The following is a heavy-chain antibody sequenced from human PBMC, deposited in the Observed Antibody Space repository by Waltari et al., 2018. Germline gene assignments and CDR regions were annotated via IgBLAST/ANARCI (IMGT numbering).Heavy chain of an antibody. J-gene: IGHJ5*02. CDR1: GFTFSIYS. Sequence: EVQLVESGGGLVQPGGSLRLSCVGSGFTFSIYSLNVVRQAPEKGLEWVSHISSDGTTIQYADSVRGRFTISRDNAKSSVYLQMNSLRAEDTAVYYCARGGSGVFWSGYYGWFDPWGHGTLVTVSS. CDR3: ARGGSGVFWSGYYGWFDP. D-gene: IGHD3-3*01. CDR2: ISSDGTTI. V-gene: IGHV3-48*04.